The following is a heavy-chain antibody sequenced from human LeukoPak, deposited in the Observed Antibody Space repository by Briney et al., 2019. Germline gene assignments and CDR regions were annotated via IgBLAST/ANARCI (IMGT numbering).Heavy chain of an antibody. CDR2: ISYDGSNK. V-gene: IGHV3-30*04. D-gene: IGHD4-17*01. J-gene: IGHJ4*02. CDR3: ARDTNGDYGSEQFDY. Sequence: PGRSLRLSCAASGFTFSSYAMHWVRQAPGKGLEWVAVISYDGSNKYYADSVKGRFTISRDNSKNTLYLQMNSLRAEDTAVYYCARDTNGDYGSEQFDYWGQGTLVTVSS. CDR1: GFTFSSYA.